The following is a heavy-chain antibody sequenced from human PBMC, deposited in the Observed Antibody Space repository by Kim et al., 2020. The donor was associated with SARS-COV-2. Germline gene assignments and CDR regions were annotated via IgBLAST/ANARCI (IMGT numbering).Heavy chain of an antibody. CDR2: INHSGST. CDR3: ARVRRYSSSCCFGNWFDP. D-gene: IGHD6-6*01. CDR1: GGSFSGYY. V-gene: IGHV4-34*01. Sequence: SETLSLTCAVYGGSFSGYYWSWIRQPPGKGLEWIGEINHSGSTNYNPSLKSRVTISVDTSKNQFSLKLSSVTAADTAVYYCARVRRYSSSCCFGNWFDPWGQGTLVTVSS. J-gene: IGHJ5*02.